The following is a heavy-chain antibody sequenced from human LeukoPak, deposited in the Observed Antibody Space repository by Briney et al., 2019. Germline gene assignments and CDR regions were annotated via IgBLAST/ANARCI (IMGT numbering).Heavy chain of an antibody. CDR1: GFTFSSYW. CDR3: AKDRWFRGSGGFDY. CDR2: IKQDGSEK. V-gene: IGHV3-7*03. Sequence: QPGGSLRLSCAASGFTFSSYWMSWVRQAPGKGLEWVANIKQDGSEKYYVDSVKGRFTISRDNNKNSLYLQMHSLRPEDTALYYCAKDRWFRGSGGFDYWGQGTLVTVSS. J-gene: IGHJ4*02. D-gene: IGHD6-19*01.